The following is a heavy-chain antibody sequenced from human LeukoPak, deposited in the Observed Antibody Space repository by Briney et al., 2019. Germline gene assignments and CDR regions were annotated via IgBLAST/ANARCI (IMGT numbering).Heavy chain of an antibody. CDR2: ISTYNGNS. Sequence: ASVKVSCKASVYTFNSYSINWVRQAPGQGLEWMGWISTYNGNSNYAQKLQGRVTMTTDTSTSTAYMELRSLRSDDTAMYYCAKDRWRDGSSSFDNWGQGTLVTVSS. V-gene: IGHV1-18*01. CDR1: VYTFNSYS. D-gene: IGHD6-6*01. J-gene: IGHJ4*02. CDR3: AKDRWRDGSSSFDN.